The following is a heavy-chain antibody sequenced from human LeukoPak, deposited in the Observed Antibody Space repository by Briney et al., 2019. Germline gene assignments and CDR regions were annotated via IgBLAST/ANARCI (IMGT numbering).Heavy chain of an antibody. CDR3: AKSTGCDLDAFDI. CDR2: MNPKSGNT. J-gene: IGHJ3*02. CDR1: GYTFSNYD. V-gene: IGHV1-8*03. Sequence: ASVKVSCNASGYTFSNYDINWVRQATGQGLGGMGWMNPKSGNTGYAHKFQGRVTITRNASLTTAYMELSSLRSDDTAVYYCAKSTGCDLDAFDIWGQGTMVTVSS. D-gene: IGHD5-12*01.